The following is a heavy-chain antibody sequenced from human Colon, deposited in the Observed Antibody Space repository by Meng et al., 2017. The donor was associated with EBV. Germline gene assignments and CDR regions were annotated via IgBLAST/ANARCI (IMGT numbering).Heavy chain of an antibody. J-gene: IGHJ4*02. CDR2: IYYSGST. V-gene: IGHV4-31*03. CDR1: GGSISSGGYY. D-gene: IGHD5-24*01. CDR3: ARGPSRWLQFSFDY. Sequence: QGQLQESGPGLVKPSQTLSLTCTVYGGSISSGGYYWSWIRQHPGKGLEWIGYIYYSGSTYYNPSLKSRVTISIDTSKNQFSLKLSSVTAADTAVYYCARGPSRWLQFSFDYWGQGTLVTVSS.